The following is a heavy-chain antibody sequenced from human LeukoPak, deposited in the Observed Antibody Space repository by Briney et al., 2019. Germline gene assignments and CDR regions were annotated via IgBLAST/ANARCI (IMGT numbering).Heavy chain of an antibody. D-gene: IGHD6-13*01. CDR3: AKRFGSSWSMFDY. Sequence: GGSLRLSCAASGFTFSNYAMNWVRQAPGKGLEWVSTISGSGSSTYYADSVKGRFTVSRDSSKDTLYLQMNSLRAEDTAVYFCAKRFGSSWSMFDYWGQGTLVTVSS. CDR1: GFTFSNYA. CDR2: ISGSGSST. J-gene: IGHJ4*02. V-gene: IGHV3-23*01.